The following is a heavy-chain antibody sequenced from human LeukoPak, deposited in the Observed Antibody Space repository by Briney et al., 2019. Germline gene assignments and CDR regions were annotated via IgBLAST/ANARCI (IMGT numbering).Heavy chain of an antibody. J-gene: IGHJ6*03. D-gene: IGHD2-2*01. CDR2: IRYDGSNK. V-gene: IGHV3-30*02. CDR3: ARDRSSTGVEYYYYYYMDV. Sequence: GGSLRLSCAASGFTFSSYGMHWVRQAPGKGLEWVAFIRYDGSNKYYADSVKGRFTISRDNAKNSLYLQMNSLRAEDTAVYYCARDRSSTGVEYYYYYYMDVWGKGTTVTVSS. CDR1: GFTFSSYG.